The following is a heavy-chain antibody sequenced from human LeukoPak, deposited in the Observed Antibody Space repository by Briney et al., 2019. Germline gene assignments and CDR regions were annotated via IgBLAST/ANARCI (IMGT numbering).Heavy chain of an antibody. J-gene: IGHJ4*02. CDR2: IYYRGST. V-gene: IGHV4-39*07. Sequence: SETLSLTCSVSGGSISRSSSYWGWIRQPPGKGLEWIGSIYYRGSTYYNPSLKSRVTISVDTSKNQFSLKLSSVTAADTAVYYCARTSGSYYHFDYWGQGTLVTVSS. CDR1: GGSISRSSSY. D-gene: IGHD1-26*01. CDR3: ARTSGSYYHFDY.